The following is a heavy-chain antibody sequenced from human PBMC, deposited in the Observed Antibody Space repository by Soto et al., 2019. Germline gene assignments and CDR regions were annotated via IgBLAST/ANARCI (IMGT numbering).Heavy chain of an antibody. Sequence: GGSLRLSCAASGFTFSSYDMHWVRQATGKGLEWVSAIGTAGDTYYPGSVKGRFTISRENAKNSLYLQMNSLRAEDTAVYYCARLYGSGSYSDYWGQGTLVTVSS. V-gene: IGHV3-13*01. D-gene: IGHD3-10*01. CDR2: IGTAGDT. CDR1: GFTFSSYD. CDR3: ARLYGSGSYSDY. J-gene: IGHJ4*02.